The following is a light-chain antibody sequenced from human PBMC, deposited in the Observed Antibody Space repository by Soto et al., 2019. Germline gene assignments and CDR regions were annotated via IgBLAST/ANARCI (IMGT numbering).Light chain of an antibody. CDR3: TSYTTSSTRV. Sequence: QSVLTQPASVSGSPGQSITISCTGTSSDVGGYNYVSWYQQHPGKAPKLVIYEVTNRPPGVSNRFSGSKSGNTASLTISGLQAEDESDYYCTSYTTSSTRVFGTGTKLTVL. J-gene: IGLJ1*01. V-gene: IGLV2-14*01. CDR2: EVT. CDR1: SSDVGGYNY.